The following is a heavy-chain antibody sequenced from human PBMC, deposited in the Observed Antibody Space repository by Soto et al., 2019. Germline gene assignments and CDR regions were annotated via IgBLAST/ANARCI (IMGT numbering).Heavy chain of an antibody. Sequence: DVQLLESGGGLVQPEGSLRLSCAASGFTFSSYAMGWVRQGPGKGLGWVAVVSIGGSTHYADSVRGRFTISRDNSQNTLSLQMNSLTAEDTAVYFCAKRRGAGGHFDYWGQGALVTVSS. CDR1: GFTFSSYA. J-gene: IGHJ4*02. V-gene: IGHV3-23*01. CDR2: VSIGGST. D-gene: IGHD2-15*01. CDR3: AKRRGAGGHFDY.